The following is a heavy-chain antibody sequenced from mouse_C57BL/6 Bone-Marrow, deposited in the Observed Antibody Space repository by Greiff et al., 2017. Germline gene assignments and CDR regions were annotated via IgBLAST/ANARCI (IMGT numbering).Heavy chain of an antibody. CDR2: FDPENGDT. V-gene: IGHV14-4*01. CDR3: TRTAY. J-gene: IGHJ3*01. Sequence: EVQLQQSGAELVWPGASVKLSCTASGFNIKDDYMHWVKQRPEQGLEWIGWFDPENGDTEYASKVQGKATITVDTSSNTAYLQHSSLTSEDTAVYYCTRTAYWGQWTLVTDSA. CDR1: GFNIKDDY.